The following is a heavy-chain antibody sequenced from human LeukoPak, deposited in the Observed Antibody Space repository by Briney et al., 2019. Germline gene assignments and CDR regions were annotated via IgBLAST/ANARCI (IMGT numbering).Heavy chain of an antibody. D-gene: IGHD6-13*01. Sequence: GASVTVSFTTSGYSFTIYGVNWVRQAPGQGLEWLGWISGYTGNTDYAQKFQGRVTMTTDTSTTTAYMELRSLRSDDTAVYYCARAPRVASTGRFDYWGQGTLVTVSS. CDR2: ISGYTGNT. J-gene: IGHJ4*02. CDR1: GYSFTIYG. V-gene: IGHV1-18*01. CDR3: ARAPRVASTGRFDY.